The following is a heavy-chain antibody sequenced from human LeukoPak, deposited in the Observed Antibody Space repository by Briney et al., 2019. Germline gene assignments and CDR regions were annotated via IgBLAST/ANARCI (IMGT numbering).Heavy chain of an antibody. CDR1: GFTFSSYA. D-gene: IGHD5-18*01. CDR2: ISGNGGST. CDR3: AKDRLWYGTAMGESDY. Sequence: GGSLRLSCAASGFTFSSYAMSWVRQAPGKGLEWVSAISGNGGSTYYADSVKVRFTISRDNSKNTLYLQMNSLRAEDTAVYYCAKDRLWYGTAMGESDYWGQGTLVTVSS. J-gene: IGHJ4*02. V-gene: IGHV3-23*01.